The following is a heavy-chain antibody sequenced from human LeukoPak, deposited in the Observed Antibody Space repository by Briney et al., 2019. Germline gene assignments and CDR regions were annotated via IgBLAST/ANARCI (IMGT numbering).Heavy chain of an antibody. CDR2: MNQDGSDT. CDR3: ATVFGY. Sequence: PGGSLTLSCAVSEFTLSSDWMHWVRQAPGKGLEWVSRMNQDGSDTSYADSVKGRFTISRDNAKNTVYLQMNSLRAEDSAVYYCATVFGYWGQGTLVTVSS. J-gene: IGHJ4*02. CDR1: EFTLSSDW. V-gene: IGHV3-74*01.